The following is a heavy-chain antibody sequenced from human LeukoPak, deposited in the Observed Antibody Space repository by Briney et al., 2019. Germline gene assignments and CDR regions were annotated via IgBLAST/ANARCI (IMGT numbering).Heavy chain of an antibody. CDR2: ISDSGRST. CDR3: AKRGMTTIKEGFDY. CDR1: GFTFSSYA. D-gene: IGHD5-24*01. V-gene: IGHV3-23*01. J-gene: IGHJ4*02. Sequence: GGSLRLSCAASGFTFSSYAMSWVRQAPGTGLVWVSAISDSGRSTYYADSVKGRFTISRYNSRNTLFLQMNSLRAEDTAVHYCAKRGMTTIKEGFDYWGQGILVTVSP.